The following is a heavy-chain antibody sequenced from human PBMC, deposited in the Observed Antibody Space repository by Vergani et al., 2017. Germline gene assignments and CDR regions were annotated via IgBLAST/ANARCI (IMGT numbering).Heavy chain of an antibody. V-gene: IGHV3-23*04. Sequence: VQLVESGGGVVQPGRSLRLSCAASGFTFSSYAMSWVRQAPGKGLEWVSAISGSVGSTYYADSVKGRFTISRDNSKNSLYLQMNSLRAEDTAVYYCARDLAYCGGDCPNWYFDLWGRGTLVTVSS. D-gene: IGHD2-21*02. CDR3: ARDLAYCGGDCPNWYFDL. J-gene: IGHJ2*01. CDR1: GFTFSSYA. CDR2: ISGSVGST.